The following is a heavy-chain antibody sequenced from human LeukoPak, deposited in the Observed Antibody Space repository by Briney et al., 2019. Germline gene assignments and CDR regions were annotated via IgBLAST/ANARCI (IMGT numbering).Heavy chain of an antibody. D-gene: IGHD3-22*01. J-gene: IGHJ5*02. Sequence: SVKVSCKASGGTFSSYAISWVRQAPGRGLEWMGGIIPIFGTANYAQKLQGRVTITTDESTTTAYMELSSLRAEDTAVYYCARTGHPNYYDSSGYYYGDGFDPWGQGTLVTVSS. CDR3: ARTGHPNYYDSSGYYYGDGFDP. CDR1: GGTFSSYA. CDR2: IIPIFGTA. V-gene: IGHV1-69*05.